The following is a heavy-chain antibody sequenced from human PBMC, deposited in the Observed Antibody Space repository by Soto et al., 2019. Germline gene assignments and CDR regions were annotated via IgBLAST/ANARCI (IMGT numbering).Heavy chain of an antibody. J-gene: IGHJ4*02. V-gene: IGHV1-69*17. CDR1: GGSFSNYA. CDR2: ITPMFGIA. D-gene: IGHD3-10*01. Sequence: QVHLVQSGAVVKKPGSSVRVSCKASGGSFSNYAVTWVRQDPGQRLEWMGGITPMFGIANYAQKFQGRVTVTADKSTGTAYMELSSLRSDDTGTYYCASDRHHSGFEDWGQGTLVTVSS. CDR3: ASDRHHSGFED.